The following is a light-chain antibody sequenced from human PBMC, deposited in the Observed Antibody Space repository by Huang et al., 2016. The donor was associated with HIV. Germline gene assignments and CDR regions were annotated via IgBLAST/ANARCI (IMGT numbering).Light chain of an antibody. CDR2: DAP. CDR3: QQRTAWPRT. CDR1: QSVGSY. V-gene: IGKV3-11*01. J-gene: IGKJ1*01. Sequence: EIVLTQSPATLSLSPGERATLSCRASQSVGSYLTWYQQKPGRAPRLLIYDAPNRATGIPARFSGSGSGTDFALTISSLEPEDFAIYYCQQRTAWPRTFGQGTKVEIK.